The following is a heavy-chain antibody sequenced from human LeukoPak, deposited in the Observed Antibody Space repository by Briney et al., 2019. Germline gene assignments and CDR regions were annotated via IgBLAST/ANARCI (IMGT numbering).Heavy chain of an antibody. J-gene: IGHJ5*02. CDR3: ARGSHSITMVRGVLNWFDP. Sequence: GASVKVSCKASGYTFTSYYMHWVRQAPGQGLEWMGIINPSGGSTSYAQKFQGRVTMTRDTSTSTVYMELSSLRSEDTAVYYCARGSHSITMVRGVLNWFDPWGQGTLVTVSS. CDR2: INPSGGST. CDR1: GYTFTSYY. V-gene: IGHV1-46*01. D-gene: IGHD3-10*01.